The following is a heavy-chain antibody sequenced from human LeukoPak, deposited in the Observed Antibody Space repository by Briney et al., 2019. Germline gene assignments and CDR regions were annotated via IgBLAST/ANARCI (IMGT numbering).Heavy chain of an antibody. Sequence: QAGGSLRLSCAASGFTFSSYWMSWVRQAPGKGLEWVANIKQDGSEKYYVGSVKGRFTISRDNAKNSLYLQMNSLRAEDTAVYYCARAGYCTNGVCYDYWGQGTLVTVSS. V-gene: IGHV3-7*01. CDR1: GFTFSSYW. CDR3: ARAGYCTNGVCYDY. J-gene: IGHJ4*02. D-gene: IGHD2-8*01. CDR2: IKQDGSEK.